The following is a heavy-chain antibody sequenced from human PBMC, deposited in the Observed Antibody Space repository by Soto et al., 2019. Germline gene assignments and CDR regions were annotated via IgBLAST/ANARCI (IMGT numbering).Heavy chain of an antibody. J-gene: IGHJ4*02. V-gene: IGHV4-59*01. D-gene: IGHD3-10*01. Sequence: QVQLQESGPGLVKPSETLSLTCTVSGGSISSYYWSWIRQPPGKGLEWIGYIYYSGSTNYNPALKSRVTISVAAAKNQFSLKLSSVTAADTAVYYCAGGPTWYYYAAGGQGTLVTVSS. CDR1: GGSISSYY. CDR2: IYYSGST. CDR3: AGGPTWYYYAA.